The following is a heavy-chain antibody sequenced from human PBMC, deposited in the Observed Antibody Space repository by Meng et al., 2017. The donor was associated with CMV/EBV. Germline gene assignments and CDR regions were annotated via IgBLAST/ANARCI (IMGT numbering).Heavy chain of an antibody. CDR1: GYIFTGYY. Sequence: ASVMVSCKASGYIFTGYYMLWVRQAPGQGLEWMGWINPNSGGTNYAQKLQGRVTIIRDTSISTAYMVLSRLGSDGTAVYYCARGGEDIVVVPAAILFDYWGQGTLVTVSS. CDR3: ARGGEDIVVVPAAILFDY. D-gene: IGHD2-2*01. V-gene: IGHV1-2*02. CDR2: INPNSGGT. J-gene: IGHJ4*02.